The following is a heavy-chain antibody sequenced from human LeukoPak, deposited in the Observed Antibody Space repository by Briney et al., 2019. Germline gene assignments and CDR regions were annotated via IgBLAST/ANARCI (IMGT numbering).Heavy chain of an antibody. CDR1: GYTFTGYY. CDR3: ARDQGYSSNWYDY. V-gene: IGHV1-2*02. CDR2: INPNSGGT. D-gene: IGHD6-13*01. J-gene: IGHJ4*02. Sequence: GASVKVSCKASGYTFTGYYMHWVRQAPGQGLEWMGWINPNSGGTNYAQKFQGRVTMTRDTSISTAYMELSRLRSDDTAVYYCARDQGYSSNWYDYWGQGTLVTVSS.